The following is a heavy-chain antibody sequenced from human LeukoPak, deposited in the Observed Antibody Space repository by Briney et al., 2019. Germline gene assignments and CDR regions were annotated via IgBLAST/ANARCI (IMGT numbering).Heavy chain of an antibody. CDR1: GGSISSATYY. J-gene: IGHJ4*02. V-gene: IGHV4-61*02. D-gene: IGHD3-22*01. CDR2: INTSGST. CDR3: ARDKYYYDSSGSIRFDY. Sequence: SQTLSLTCTVSGGSISSATYYWSWIRQPAGKGLEWIGRINTSGSTNYNPSLKSRVTISVDTSKNQFSLKLSSVTAADTAVYYCARDKYYYDSSGSIRFDYWGQGTLVTVSS.